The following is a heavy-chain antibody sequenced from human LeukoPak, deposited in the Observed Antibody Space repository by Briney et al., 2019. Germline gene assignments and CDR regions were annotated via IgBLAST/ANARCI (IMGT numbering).Heavy chain of an antibody. CDR1: GGSINDYY. J-gene: IGHJ5*02. CDR2: IYYSGTT. D-gene: IGHD6-19*01. V-gene: IGHV4-39*07. CDR3: ARDQGAVAGIDP. Sequence: SETLSLTCTVSGGSINDYYWGWIRQTPGKGLEWIGSIYYSGTTYYNPSLESRVTISIDTSKNQFSVKLTSVTAADTAVYYCARDQGAVAGIDPWGQGTLVTVSS.